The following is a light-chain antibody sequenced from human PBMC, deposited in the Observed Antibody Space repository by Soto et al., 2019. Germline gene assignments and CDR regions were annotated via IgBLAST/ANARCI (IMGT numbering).Light chain of an antibody. CDR3: QQYGSSPNT. Sequence: EVVLTQSPGTLSLSPGERATLSCRASQSVGSSYLAWYQQKPGQAPRLLIYGASSRATGIPDRFSGSGSGTDFTLTISRLEPEDFAVYYCQQYGSSPNTFGQGTKVDIK. CDR1: QSVGSSY. V-gene: IGKV3-20*01. CDR2: GAS. J-gene: IGKJ1*01.